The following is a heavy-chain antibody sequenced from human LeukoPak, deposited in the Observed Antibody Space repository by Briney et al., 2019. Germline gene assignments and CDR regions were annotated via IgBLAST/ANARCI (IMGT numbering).Heavy chain of an antibody. Sequence: GGSLRLSCAASGFTFSSYAMSWVRQAPGKGLEWVSAISGSGGSTYYADSVKGRFTISRDNAKNSLYLQMNSLRAEDTALYYCAKTNYYDSSGWSYYFDYWGQGTLVTVSS. CDR3: AKTNYYDSSGWSYYFDY. CDR1: GFTFSSYA. V-gene: IGHV3-23*01. D-gene: IGHD3-22*01. J-gene: IGHJ4*02. CDR2: ISGSGGST.